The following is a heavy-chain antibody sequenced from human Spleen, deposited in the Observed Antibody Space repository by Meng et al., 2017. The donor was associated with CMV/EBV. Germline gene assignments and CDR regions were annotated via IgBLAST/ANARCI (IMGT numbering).Heavy chain of an antibody. CDR3: ARDLALGYCSSTSCYGISLDY. CDR2: INPNSGGT. Sequence: ASVKVSCKASGYTFTGYYMHWVRQAPGQGLEWMGWINPNSGGTNYAQKFQGRVTMTRDTSISTAYMELSRLRSDDTAVYYCARDLALGYCSSTSCYGISLDYWGQGTLVTVSS. J-gene: IGHJ4*02. CDR1: GYTFTGYY. V-gene: IGHV1-2*02. D-gene: IGHD2-2*01.